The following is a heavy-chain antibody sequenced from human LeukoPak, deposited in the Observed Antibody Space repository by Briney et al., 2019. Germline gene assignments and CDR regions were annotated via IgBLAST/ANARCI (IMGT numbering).Heavy chain of an antibody. J-gene: IGHJ4*02. CDR1: GFTFSSYS. D-gene: IGHD6-13*01. Sequence: PAGTLRLSCVASGFTFSSYSMNWVRQAPGKGLEWVSSMSSGSSYIYYADSVKRRCTISRDNAKHSLYLQMNSLRAEDTAVYYCARLFYSITDYWGQGTLVTVSS. CDR2: MSSGSSYI. CDR3: ARLFYSITDY. V-gene: IGHV3-21*01.